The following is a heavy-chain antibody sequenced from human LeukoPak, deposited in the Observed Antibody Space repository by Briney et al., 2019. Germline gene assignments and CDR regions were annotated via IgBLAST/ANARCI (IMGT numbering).Heavy chain of an antibody. V-gene: IGHV1-58*02. J-gene: IGHJ3*02. D-gene: IGHD3-10*01. Sequence: SVKVSCKASGFTFTSSAMQWVRQARGQRLEWIGWIVVGSGNTNYAQKFQERVTITRDMSTSTAYMELSSLRSEDTAVYYCAAPRDGDDAFDIWGQGTMVTVSS. CDR2: IVVGSGNT. CDR3: AAPRDGDDAFDI. CDR1: GFTFTSSA.